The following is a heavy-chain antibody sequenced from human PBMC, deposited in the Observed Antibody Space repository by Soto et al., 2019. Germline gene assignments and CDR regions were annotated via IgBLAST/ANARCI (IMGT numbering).Heavy chain of an antibody. CDR2: INCGSGNT. Sequence: QVQLVQPGAEVKQPGASASVSCKAPGYNFTTYVVHWLRQAPGQGPEWMGWINCGSGNTVYSQKFQGRVTFTRDTSARTAYMDLNSLTSGDTAVYYCARGYTSGSTFDFWGRGTLVTVSS. CDR1: GYNFTTYV. CDR3: ARGYTSGSTFDF. V-gene: IGHV1-3*01. J-gene: IGHJ4*02. D-gene: IGHD6-19*01.